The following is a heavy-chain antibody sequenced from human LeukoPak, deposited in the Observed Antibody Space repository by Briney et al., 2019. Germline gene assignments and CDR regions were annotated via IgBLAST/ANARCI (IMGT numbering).Heavy chain of an antibody. CDR1: GLTFIIYA. CDR3: ARDRPNYYGSDGHYYRRDGDY. CDR2: ITSRGEST. V-gene: IGHV3-23*01. D-gene: IGHD3-22*01. J-gene: IGHJ4*02. Sequence: GWSLRLSCAAPGLTFIIYAMSWVRQAPGKGLQWVSSITSRGESTLYVDSVKGRFTITRDNSENTLYLQMHSLRAEDTAVYYCARDRPNYYGSDGHYYRRDGDYWGRGTLVSVSS.